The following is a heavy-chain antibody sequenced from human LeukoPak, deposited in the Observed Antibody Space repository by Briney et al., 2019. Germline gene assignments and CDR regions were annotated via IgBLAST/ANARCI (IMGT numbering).Heavy chain of an antibody. CDR1: GFTFSSYS. Sequence: GGYLRLSCAASGFTFSSYSMNWVRQAPGKGLEWVSSISSSSSYIYYADSVKGRFTISRDNAKNSLYLQMNSLRAEDTAVYYCARDFGGSSSGYWGQGTLVTVSS. D-gene: IGHD6-6*01. CDR3: ARDFGGSSSGY. J-gene: IGHJ4*02. CDR2: ISSSSSYI. V-gene: IGHV3-21*04.